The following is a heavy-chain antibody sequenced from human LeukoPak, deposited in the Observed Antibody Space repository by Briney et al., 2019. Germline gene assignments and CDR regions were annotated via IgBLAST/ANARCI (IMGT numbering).Heavy chain of an antibody. V-gene: IGHV1-69*05. CDR2: IIPLFETV. CDR1: GGNFNSYG. CDR3: AREIGDRGFDY. Sequence: SVKVSCKASGGNFNSYGFSWVRQAPGQGLEWMGGIIPLFETVKYAQKFQGRVTITTDASTSTAYLDLNNLGSEDTAVYYCAREIGDRGFDYWGQGTLVTVSS. D-gene: IGHD3-16*01. J-gene: IGHJ4*02.